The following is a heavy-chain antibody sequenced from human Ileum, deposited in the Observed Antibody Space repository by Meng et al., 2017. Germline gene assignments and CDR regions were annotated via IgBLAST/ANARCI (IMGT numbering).Heavy chain of an antibody. D-gene: IGHD1-1*01. CDR2: IYDSGST. CDR1: GGSISSGGYY. Sequence: QVQLQESGPGLVKPSQNLSRTCTVSGGSISSGGYYWSWIRQHPGKGLEWIGYIYDSGSTYYNPSLKSRIAISGDTSKNQFSLNLSSVTAADTAVYYCARGGTAYFDYWGQGTLVTVSS. V-gene: IGHV4-31*03. CDR3: ARGGTAYFDY. J-gene: IGHJ4*02.